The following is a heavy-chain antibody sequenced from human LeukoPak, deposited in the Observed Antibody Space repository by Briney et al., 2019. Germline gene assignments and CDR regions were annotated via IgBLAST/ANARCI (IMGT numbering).Heavy chain of an antibody. Sequence: GGSLRLSCAASRFTFSTNWMGWVRQAPGKGLEWVASITPAGSEKYYANSMKGRFTISRGNAKNSLFLQMNSLRADDTGVYSCVSGGDSGYWGQGTLVTVSS. CDR1: RFTFSTNW. D-gene: IGHD2-21*02. V-gene: IGHV3-7*03. J-gene: IGHJ4*02. CDR3: VSGGDSGY. CDR2: ITPAGSEK.